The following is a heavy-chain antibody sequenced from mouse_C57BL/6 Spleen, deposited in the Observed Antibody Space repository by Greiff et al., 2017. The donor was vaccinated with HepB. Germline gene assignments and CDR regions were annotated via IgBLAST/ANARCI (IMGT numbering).Heavy chain of an antibody. CDR1: GFTFSDYG. V-gene: IGHV5-17*01. Sequence: DVHLVESGGGLVKPGGSLKLSCAASGFTFSDYGMHWVRQAPEKGLEWVAYISSGSSTIYYADTVKGRFTISRDNAKNTLFLQMTSLRSEDTAMYYSARDEFGYAMDYWGQGTSVTVSS. CDR2: ISSGSSTI. J-gene: IGHJ4*01. CDR3: ARDEFGYAMDY.